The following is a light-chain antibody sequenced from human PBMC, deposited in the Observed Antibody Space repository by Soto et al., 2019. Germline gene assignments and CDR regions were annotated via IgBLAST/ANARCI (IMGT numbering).Light chain of an antibody. CDR1: SGHSSYA. CDR3: QTWGTGMV. CDR2: LNSDGSH. Sequence: QLVLTQSPSASASLGTSVKLTFTLSSGHSSYAIAWHQQQPEKGPRYLMKLNSDGSHSKGDGIPDRFSGSSSGAERYLTISSLQSQDEADYYCQTWGTGMVFGGGTKLTV. V-gene: IGLV4-69*01. J-gene: IGLJ2*01.